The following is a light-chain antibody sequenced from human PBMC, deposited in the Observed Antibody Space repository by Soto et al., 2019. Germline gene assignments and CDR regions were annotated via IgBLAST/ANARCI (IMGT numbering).Light chain of an antibody. V-gene: IGKV1-5*03. CDR1: QSISSW. J-gene: IGKJ1*01. CDR2: KAS. CDR3: QQYNSYWT. Sequence: DIHMTQSPSSLSASVLDIVRVTFRARQSISSWLAWYQQKPGKAPKVLVYKASTLESGAPSRFSGSGSGTEFTLTISSLQTDDVATYYCQQYNSYWTFGQGTKVDIK.